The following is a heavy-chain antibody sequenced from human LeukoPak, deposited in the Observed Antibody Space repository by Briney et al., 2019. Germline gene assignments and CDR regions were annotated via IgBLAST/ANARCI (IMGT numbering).Heavy chain of an antibody. CDR2: ISVYNGNP. CDR1: GYTFSSYA. V-gene: IGHV1-18*01. Sequence: ASVKVCCKASGYTFSSYAIRRVRQAPGQGLEWWGWISVYNGNPEFAQKFQGRVIMTTDTFTSTAYMELRSLRSDNTPVYYCARDQYDAVWGSHRPYFDYWGQGTLVTVSS. CDR3: ARDQYDAVWGSHRPYFDY. J-gene: IGHJ4*02. D-gene: IGHD3-16*02.